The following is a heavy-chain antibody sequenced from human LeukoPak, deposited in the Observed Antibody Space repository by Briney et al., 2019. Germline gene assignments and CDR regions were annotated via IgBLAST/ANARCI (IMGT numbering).Heavy chain of an antibody. CDR3: AREGDSSGYENFDY. Sequence: SVKVSCKASGGTFSSYAISWVRQAPGQGLEWMGGIIPIFGTANYAQKFQGRVTITADESTSTAHMELSSLRSEDTAVYYCAREGDSSGYENFDYWGQGTLVTVSS. V-gene: IGHV1-69*13. CDR1: GGTFSSYA. CDR2: IIPIFGTA. J-gene: IGHJ4*02. D-gene: IGHD3-22*01.